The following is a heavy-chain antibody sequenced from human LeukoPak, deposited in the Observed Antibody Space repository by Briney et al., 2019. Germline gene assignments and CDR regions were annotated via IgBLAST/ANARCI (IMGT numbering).Heavy chain of an antibody. V-gene: IGHV3-33*01. D-gene: IGHD4-23*01. CDR2: IWYDGSNK. CDR3: ARDSQLPYYYYYMDV. Sequence: GGSLRLSCAASGFTFSSYGTHWVRQAPGKGLEWVAVIWYDGSNKYYADSVKGRFTISRDNSKNTLYLQMNSLRAEDTAVYYCARDSQLPYYYYYMDVWGKGTTVTVSS. J-gene: IGHJ6*03. CDR1: GFTFSSYG.